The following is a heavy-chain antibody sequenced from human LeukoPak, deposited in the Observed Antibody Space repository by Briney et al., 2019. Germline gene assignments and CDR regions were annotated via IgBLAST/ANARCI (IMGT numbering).Heavy chain of an antibody. V-gene: IGHV5-51*01. CDR2: IYPGDSDT. CDR1: GYSFPSYW. J-gene: IGHJ6*03. CDR3: ARRGYSYGVYYYYYYMDV. Sequence: GESLKISCKGFGYSFPSYWIAWVRQMPGKGLEWMGIIYPGDSDTRYSPSFQGQVTISADKSISTAYLQWSSLKASDTAMYYCARRGYSYGVYYYYYYMDVWGKGTTVTVSS. D-gene: IGHD5-18*01.